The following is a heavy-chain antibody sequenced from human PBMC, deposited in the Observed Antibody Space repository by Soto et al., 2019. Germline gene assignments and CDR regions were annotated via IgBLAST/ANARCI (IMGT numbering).Heavy chain of an antibody. V-gene: IGHV3-30*03. D-gene: IGHD3-10*01. CDR3: ERAYYFGSGTYYTLYY. CDR2: ISDDGVSK. Sequence: HPGGSLRLSCAASGFTFSNYGMHWVRQAPGKGLEWVAVISDDGVSKYYADSVQGRFTISRDNSESAVFLQMNSLRPDDTALYFCERAYYFGSGTYYTLYYWGKGTQVT. CDR1: GFTFSNYG. J-gene: IGHJ4*02.